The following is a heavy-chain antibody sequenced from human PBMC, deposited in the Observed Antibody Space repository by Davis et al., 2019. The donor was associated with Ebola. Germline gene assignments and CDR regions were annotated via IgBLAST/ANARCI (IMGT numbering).Heavy chain of an antibody. V-gene: IGHV3-48*01. Sequence: GESLKISCAASGFTFSTYSMNWVRQAPGRGLEWVSYISSSSTTIYYADSVKGRFTISRDNAKNSLYLQMNSLRGEDTAVYYCVRGMDVWGQGTTVTVSS. CDR3: VRGMDV. CDR2: ISSSSTTI. J-gene: IGHJ6*02. CDR1: GFTFSTYS.